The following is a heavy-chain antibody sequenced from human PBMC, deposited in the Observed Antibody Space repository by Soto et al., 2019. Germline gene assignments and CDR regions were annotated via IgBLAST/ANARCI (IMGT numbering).Heavy chain of an antibody. J-gene: IGHJ4*02. CDR1: GDTFSFYT. V-gene: IGHV1-69*02. D-gene: IGHD3-10*01. CDR2: IIPIVSMS. Sequence: QVQLVQSGTEVKKPGSSVKVSCKASGDTFSFYTINWVRQAPGLGLEWVGRIIPIVSMSNYAQKFQGRVSXTXDXXTSTAYMELRSLRSDDTAMYFCAASYGSGYRAFDYWGQGALVIVSS. CDR3: AASYGSGYRAFDY.